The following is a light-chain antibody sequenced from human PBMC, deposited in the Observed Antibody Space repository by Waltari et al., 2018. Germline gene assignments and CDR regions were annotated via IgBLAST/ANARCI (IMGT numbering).Light chain of an antibody. CDR1: SSDVGNYNL. CDR2: EVT. Sequence: QSALTQPASVSGSPGQSITISCTGTSSDVGNYNLVSWYQQHPGKAPKFMIYEVTKRPSVISLRFSGSKSGNTASLTISGLQAEDEADYYCCSYAGDTTWVFGGGTKLTVL. CDR3: CSYAGDTTWV. J-gene: IGLJ3*02. V-gene: IGLV2-23*02.